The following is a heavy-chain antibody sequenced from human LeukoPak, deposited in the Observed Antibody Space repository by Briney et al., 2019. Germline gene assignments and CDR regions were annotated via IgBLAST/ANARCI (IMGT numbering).Heavy chain of an antibody. CDR2: IKQDGSEK. V-gene: IGHV3-7*05. Sequence: GGSLRLSCAASGFAISTYWMNWVRQAPGKGLEWVANIKQDGSEKDYVDSVKGRFTISRDSAKNSLYLQMNSLRAEDTAVYYCARRWGAESYYDYWGQGTLVTVSS. CDR1: GFAISTYW. J-gene: IGHJ4*02. D-gene: IGHD4-23*01. CDR3: ARRWGAESYYDY.